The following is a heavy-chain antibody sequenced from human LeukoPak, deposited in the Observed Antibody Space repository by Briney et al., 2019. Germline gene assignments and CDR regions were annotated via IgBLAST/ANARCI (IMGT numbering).Heavy chain of an antibody. CDR1: GYSISSGYY. CDR2: IYHSGST. CDR3: ARVRDPSDSWSGYRQNNWFDP. Sequence: SETLSLTCTVSGYSISSGYYWGWIRQPPGKGLEWIGSIYHSGSTYYNPSLKSRVTISVDTSKNQFSLKLSSVTAADTAVYYCARVRDPSDSWSGYRQNNWFDPWGQGTLVTVSS. D-gene: IGHD3-3*01. J-gene: IGHJ5*02. V-gene: IGHV4-38-2*02.